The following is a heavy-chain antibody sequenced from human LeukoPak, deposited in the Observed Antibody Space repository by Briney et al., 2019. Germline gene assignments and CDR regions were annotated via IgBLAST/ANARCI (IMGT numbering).Heavy chain of an antibody. CDR1: GDSISSYGYR. Sequence: SETLSLTCTVSGDSISSYGYRWSWIRQPPGKGLEWIGYICHSGSTQHNPSLKSRVTISQDTSKNQFSLKMNSVTAADTAVYYCAGDSGTYYVTGDHDAFDIWGQGTMITVSS. CDR2: ICHSGST. V-gene: IGHV4-30-4*08. D-gene: IGHD1-26*01. J-gene: IGHJ3*02. CDR3: AGDSGTYYVTGDHDAFDI.